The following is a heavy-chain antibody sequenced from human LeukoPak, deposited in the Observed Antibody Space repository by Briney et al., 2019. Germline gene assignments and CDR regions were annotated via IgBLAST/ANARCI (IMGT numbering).Heavy chain of an antibody. V-gene: IGHV3-23*01. D-gene: IGHD4-23*01. CDR3: AKIPTTVVTLPHFDY. CDR1: GFTFSSYW. Sequence: PGGSLRLSCAASGFTFSSYWIHWVRQAPGKGLEWVSAISGSGGSTYYADSVKGRFTISRDNSKNTLYLQMNSLRAEDTAVYYCAKIPTTVVTLPHFDYWGQGTLVTVSS. CDR2: ISGSGGST. J-gene: IGHJ4*02.